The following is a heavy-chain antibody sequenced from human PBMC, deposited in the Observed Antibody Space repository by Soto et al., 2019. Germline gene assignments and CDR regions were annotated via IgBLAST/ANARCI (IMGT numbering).Heavy chain of an antibody. CDR2: INPDASSS. J-gene: IGHJ4*02. D-gene: IGHD1-26*01. CDR1: GFTFSSYW. V-gene: IGHV3-74*01. CDR3: ARRGPVSGLAY. Sequence: EVQLVESGGGLVQPGGSLRLSCAASGFTFSSYWMQWVRQAPGKGLVWVSRINPDASSSTYADSVKGRFTISRDNAKNTLSLQMNSQRAEDTAVYYCARRGPVSGLAYWGQGTLVTVSS.